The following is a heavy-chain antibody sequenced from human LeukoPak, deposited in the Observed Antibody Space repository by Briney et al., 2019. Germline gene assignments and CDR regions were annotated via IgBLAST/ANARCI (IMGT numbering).Heavy chain of an antibody. CDR1: GFTFSSYA. J-gene: IGHJ6*03. D-gene: IGHD2-8*01. V-gene: IGHV3-20*04. CDR3: ARARMHYYYYYMDV. CDR2: INWNGGST. Sequence: GGSLRLSCAASGFTFSSYAMSWVRQAPGKGLEWVSGINWNGGSTGYADSVKGRFTISRDNAKNSLYLLMNSLRAEDTALYYCARARMHYYYYYMDVWGKGTTVTVSS.